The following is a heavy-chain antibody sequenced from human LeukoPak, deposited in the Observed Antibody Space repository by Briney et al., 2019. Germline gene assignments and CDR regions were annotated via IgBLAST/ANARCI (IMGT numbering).Heavy chain of an antibody. J-gene: IGHJ5*02. CDR2: IKSKSDGGTT. CDR1: GFTFSNAW. D-gene: IGHD3-10*01. CDR3: YVSGRVP. V-gene: IGHV3-15*01. Sequence: PGESLRLSCAASGFTFSNAWMTWVRQAPGKGLEWVGRIKSKSDGGTTDYAASVKTRFTISRDDSKNTLYLQMNSLKIEDTAVYFCYVSGRVPWGQGTLVTVSS.